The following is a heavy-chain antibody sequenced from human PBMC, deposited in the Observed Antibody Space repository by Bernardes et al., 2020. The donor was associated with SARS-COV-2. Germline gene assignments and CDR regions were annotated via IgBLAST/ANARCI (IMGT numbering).Heavy chain of an antibody. J-gene: IGHJ6*02. D-gene: IGHD3-10*01. V-gene: IGHV4-4*07. CDR3: AGEGGNSGRGMDV. Sequence: SETLSLTCSVSGGSISTYYWSWIRQPAGKGLEWIGRMSASGSSNHNPSLRSRITMSVDTPQNKVSLELSSVSAADTAVYYCAGEGGNSGRGMDVWGQGTTVTVSS. CDR1: GGSISTYY. CDR2: MSASGSS.